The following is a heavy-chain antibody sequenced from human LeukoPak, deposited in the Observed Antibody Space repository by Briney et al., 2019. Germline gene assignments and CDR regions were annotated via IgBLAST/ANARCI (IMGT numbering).Heavy chain of an antibody. D-gene: IGHD4-17*01. CDR1: GGSISTYY. V-gene: IGHV4-59*01. J-gene: IGHJ6*03. CDR2: IYYSGST. CDR3: ARVYGDYGGGYYYYYSYMDV. Sequence: SETLSLTCTVSGGSISTYYWSWIRQPPGKGLEGMGYIYYSGSTNYNPSRKSRVTISVDTSKNQVSLKLRSVTAADTAVYYCARVYGDYGGGYYYYYSYMDVWGKGTTVTVSS.